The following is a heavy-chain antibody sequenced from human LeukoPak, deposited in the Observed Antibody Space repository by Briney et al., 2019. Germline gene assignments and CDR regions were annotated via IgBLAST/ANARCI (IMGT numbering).Heavy chain of an antibody. D-gene: IGHD6-13*01. V-gene: IGHV3-30-3*01. J-gene: IGHJ1*01. CDR2: ISYDGSNK. CDR1: GFTFSSYA. Sequence: PGGSLRLSCAASGFTFSSYAMHWVRQAPGKGLEWVAVISYDGSNKYCADSVKGRFTISRDNSKNTLYLQMNSLRAEDTAVYYCAKGTAGTWDFQHWGQGTLVTVSS. CDR3: AKGTAGTWDFQH.